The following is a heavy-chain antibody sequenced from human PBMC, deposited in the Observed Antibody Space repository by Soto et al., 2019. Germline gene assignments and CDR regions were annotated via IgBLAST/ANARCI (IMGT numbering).Heavy chain of an antibody. CDR1: GGSISSYY. Sequence: SETLSLTCTVSGGSISSYYWSWIRQPPGKGLEWIGYIYYSGSTNYNPSLKSRVTISVDTSKNQFSLKLSSVTAADTAVYYCARDQGSYDVMDVWGRGTTVTVSS. CDR3: ARDQGSYDVMDV. V-gene: IGHV4-59*01. J-gene: IGHJ6*02. CDR2: IYYSGST.